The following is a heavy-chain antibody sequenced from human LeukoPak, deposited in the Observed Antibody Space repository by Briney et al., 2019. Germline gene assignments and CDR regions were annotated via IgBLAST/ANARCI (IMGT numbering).Heavy chain of an antibody. V-gene: IGHV3-48*03. CDR1: GFTFISYE. D-gene: IGHD2-8*01. CDR3: ARAGGYCTNGVCLIYYYGMDV. J-gene: IGHJ6*02. Sequence: GGSRRLSCAASGFTFISYEMNWVRQAPGKGLEWVSYISSSGSTIYYADSVKGRFTISRDNATNSLYLQMNSLRAEDTAVYYCARAGGYCTNGVCLIYYYGMDVWGQGTTVTVSS. CDR2: ISSSGSTI.